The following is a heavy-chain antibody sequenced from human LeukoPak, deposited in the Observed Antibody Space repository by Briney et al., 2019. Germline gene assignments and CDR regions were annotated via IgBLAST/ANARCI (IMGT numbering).Heavy chain of an antibody. V-gene: IGHV3-74*01. D-gene: IGHD3-10*01. J-gene: IGHJ4*02. CDR2: ARGDGTAT. CDR3: ARSGKPYGLDY. Sequence: GGSLRLSCTASAFTFSNYWMHWVRQAPGKGLVWVSQARGDGTATVYADSVKGRFTISRDNAKNTVYLQMNSLRVDDTAVYYCARSGKPYGLDYWGQGTLVTVSS. CDR1: AFTFSNYW.